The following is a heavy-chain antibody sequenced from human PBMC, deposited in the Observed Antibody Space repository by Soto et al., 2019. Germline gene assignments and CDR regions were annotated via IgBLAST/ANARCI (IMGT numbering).Heavy chain of an antibody. CDR2: IGTGTRTR. CDR3: ARSYSYGFGY. D-gene: IGHD5-18*01. CDR1: GFVLSSYS. Sequence: EVQLVESGGGLVQPGGSLRLSCAASGFVLSSYSMSWVRQAPGKGLEWVSYIGTGTRTRYYADSVKGRFTISRDNGKNSLFLQTNSLRAEDTALYYCARSYSYGFGYWGQGTLVTVSS. J-gene: IGHJ4*02. V-gene: IGHV3-48*01.